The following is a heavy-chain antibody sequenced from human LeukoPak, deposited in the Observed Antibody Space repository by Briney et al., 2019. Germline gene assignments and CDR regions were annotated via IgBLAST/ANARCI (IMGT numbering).Heavy chain of an antibody. CDR2: INSDGTDT. D-gene: IGHD6-6*01. CDR3: ARDRKEYSSSYSHY. J-gene: IGHJ4*02. Sequence: GGSLRLSCAASGFTFSRSWMHWVRQAPGKGLVWVSRINSDGTDTIYADSVKGRFTISRDNAKNSLYLQMNSLRAEDTAVYYCARDRKEYSSSYSHYWGQGTLVTVSS. CDR1: GFTFSRSW. V-gene: IGHV3-74*01.